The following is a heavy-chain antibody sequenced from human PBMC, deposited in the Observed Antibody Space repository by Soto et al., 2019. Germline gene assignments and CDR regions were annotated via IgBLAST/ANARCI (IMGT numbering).Heavy chain of an antibody. D-gene: IGHD6-19*01. V-gene: IGHV3-74*01. CDR2: INTDGSRP. J-gene: IGHJ3*02. Sequence: EVQLVESGGGLVQPGGSLRLSCAASGFTFSSYWMHWVRQAPGKGLVWVSRINTDGSRPDYAASVKGRFTISRDNAKNTLYLQMNSLRADDTAVYDCAGHRRSWDGFDIWGQGTMVSVSS. CDR3: AGHRRSWDGFDI. CDR1: GFTFSSYW.